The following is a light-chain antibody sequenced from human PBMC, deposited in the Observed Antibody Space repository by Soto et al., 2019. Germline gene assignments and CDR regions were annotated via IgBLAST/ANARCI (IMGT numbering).Light chain of an antibody. Sequence: QSVLTQPASVSGSPGQSITISCTGNSSDVGGYNYVSWYQQHPGKAPKLLIYDVSNRPSGVSNRFSGSKSGNTASLTISGLQAEDEADYYCSSYTSSSTPYVFGPGTKLTVL. CDR1: SSDVGGYNY. CDR2: DVS. V-gene: IGLV2-14*01. CDR3: SSYTSSSTPYV. J-gene: IGLJ1*01.